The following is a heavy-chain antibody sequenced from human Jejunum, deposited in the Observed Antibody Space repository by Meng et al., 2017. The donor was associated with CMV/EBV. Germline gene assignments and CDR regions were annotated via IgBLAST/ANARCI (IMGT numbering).Heavy chain of an antibody. CDR3: ARATKPNCWEVLEY. V-gene: IGHV4-34*12. D-gene: IGHD1-1*01. J-gene: IGHJ4*02. CDR2: IFRDGST. Sequence: QVHLLQWGAGLLKPSETLSLTCGVYNGSFSGYFWTWIRQSPGKGLEWIGEIFRDGSTKYNPSLQSRVTMSVDTSKNHFSLNLRSVTAADTAVYFCARATKPNCWEVLEYWGQGTLVTVSS. CDR1: NGSFSGYF.